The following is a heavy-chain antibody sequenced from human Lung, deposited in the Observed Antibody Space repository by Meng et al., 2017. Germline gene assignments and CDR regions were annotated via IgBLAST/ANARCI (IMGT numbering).Heavy chain of an antibody. D-gene: IGHD6-13*01. CDR3: ARDEDISAAGKLFGDY. CDR2: IDPNNDHT. Sequence: QVQLMACGPEVKKPGASVKLSCKPSGYTFAAYWIHWLRQAPGQGLEWMGRIDPNNDHTQYAQNFQGRVTMTSDTSISTVYMELNGLRSDDTAVYYCARDEDISAAGKLFGDYWGQGTLVTVSS. CDR1: GYTFAAYW. J-gene: IGHJ4*02. V-gene: IGHV1-2*06.